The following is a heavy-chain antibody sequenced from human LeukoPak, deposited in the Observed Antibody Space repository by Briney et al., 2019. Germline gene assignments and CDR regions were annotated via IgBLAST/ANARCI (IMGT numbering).Heavy chain of an antibody. V-gene: IGHV1-2*02. Sequence: ASVKVSCKASGYTFTGYYMHWVRPAPGQGLEWMGWINPNSGGTNYAQKFQGRVTMTRDTSISTAYMELSRLRSDDTAVYYCVRDSSSWYLWFDPWGQGTLVTVSS. CDR3: VRDSSSWYLWFDP. CDR1: GYTFTGYY. J-gene: IGHJ5*02. D-gene: IGHD6-13*01. CDR2: INPNSGGT.